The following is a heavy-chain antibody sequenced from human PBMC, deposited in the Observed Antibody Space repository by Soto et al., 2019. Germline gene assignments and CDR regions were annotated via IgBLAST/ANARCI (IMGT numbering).Heavy chain of an antibody. V-gene: IGHV3-23*01. J-gene: IGHJ5*02. Sequence: EVQLLESGGGLIQPGGSLRLSCAASGFTFSNYGMSWVRQPPGKGLEWVSGISGSGGSTYYADSVKGRFTSSRDNSKNTLYLQMSSRRAEDTAVYYCARPRFSSAWLPEPHCDHWGQGDLGSGSS. D-gene: IGHD2-2*01. CDR2: ISGSGGST. CDR3: ARPRFSSAWLPEPHCDH. CDR1: GFTFSNYG.